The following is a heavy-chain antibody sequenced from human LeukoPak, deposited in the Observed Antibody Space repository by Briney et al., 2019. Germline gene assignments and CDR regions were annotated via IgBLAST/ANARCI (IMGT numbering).Heavy chain of an antibody. CDR3: KSGGAAPGSFDN. J-gene: IGHJ4*02. Sequence: GGSLRLSCAASGFTFSDYWMSWMRQAPGKGQEWVANIKYDGDEEYYVDSVKGRFTISRDNAKSSLYLQLNSLRVEDTAVYYCKSGGAAPGSFDNWGQGTLVTVSP. V-gene: IGHV3-7*01. CDR2: IKYDGDEE. D-gene: IGHD6-13*01. CDR1: GFTFSDYW.